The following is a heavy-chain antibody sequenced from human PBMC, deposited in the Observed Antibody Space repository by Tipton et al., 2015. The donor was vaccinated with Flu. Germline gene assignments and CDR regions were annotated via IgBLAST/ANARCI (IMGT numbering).Heavy chain of an antibody. V-gene: IGHV3-33*08. Sequence: SLRLSCAVSGFTFSNHGMHWVRQAPGKGLEWVAVIWYDGSNIHYADSVKGRFTISRDNSKNTLYLQMNGLRAEDTAVYYCARDEGVVTYCFGMDVWGQGTTVTVS. J-gene: IGHJ6*01. CDR3: ARDEGVVTYCFGMDV. CDR1: GFTFSNHG. CDR2: IWYDGSNI.